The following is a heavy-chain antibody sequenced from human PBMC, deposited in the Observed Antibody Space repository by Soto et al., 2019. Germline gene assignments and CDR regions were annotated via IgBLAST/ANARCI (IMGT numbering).Heavy chain of an antibody. CDR3: ARHRGDYWTDLDY. Sequence: SETLSLTCTVSGGSVSSGSYYWSWIRQPPGKGLEWIGYIYHSGSTYYNPSLESRVTISVDTPKNKFFLKLSSVTAADTAVYYCARHRGDYWTDLDYWGQGTQVTVSS. V-gene: IGHV4-39*01. CDR1: GGSVSSGSYY. J-gene: IGHJ4*02. CDR2: IYHSGST. D-gene: IGHD3-3*01.